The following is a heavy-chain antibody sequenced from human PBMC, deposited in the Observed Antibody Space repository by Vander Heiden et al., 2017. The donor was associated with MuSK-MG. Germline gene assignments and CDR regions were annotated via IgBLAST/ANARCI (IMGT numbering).Heavy chain of an antibody. Sequence: QVQLVESGGGVVQPGRPMRLSCAASGFTFSSYGMHWVRQAPGKGLEWVAVIWYDGSNKYYADSVKGRFTISRDNSKNTLYLQMNSLRAEDTAVYYCAKDHYGGNSLDYWGQGTLVTVSS. J-gene: IGHJ4*02. V-gene: IGHV3-33*06. D-gene: IGHD2-21*02. CDR2: IWYDGSNK. CDR1: GFTFSSYG. CDR3: AKDHYGGNSLDY.